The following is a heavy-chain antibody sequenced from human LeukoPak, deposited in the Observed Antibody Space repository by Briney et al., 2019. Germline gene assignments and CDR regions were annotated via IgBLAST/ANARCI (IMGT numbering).Heavy chain of an antibody. CDR3: ARESSSSYPLGYYYHGLDV. V-gene: IGHV1-18*01. Sequence: ASLYLSCKASIYVGASFRISCGGHAPGHGREWSRESGAYNGNTSYAQKLQGRVTMTTDTSTSTAYMELRSLRSDDTAVYYCARESSSSYPLGYYYHGLDVWGQGTTVTVAS. CDR1: IYVGASFR. D-gene: IGHD6-13*01. CDR2: SGAYNGNT. J-gene: IGHJ6*02.